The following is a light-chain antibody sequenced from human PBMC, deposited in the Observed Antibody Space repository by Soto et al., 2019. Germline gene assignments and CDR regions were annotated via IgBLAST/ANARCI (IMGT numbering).Light chain of an antibody. CDR1: QSVSSN. Sequence: EIVMTQSPATLSVSPGERATLSCRASQSVSSNLAWYQQKPGLAPRLLIFSASTRATGIPARFTGSGSRTDFSLANSSLQSEDVSVYYYRQYNYWPPGTFGQGTKVEIK. J-gene: IGKJ1*01. CDR2: SAS. CDR3: RQYNYWPPGT. V-gene: IGKV3-15*01.